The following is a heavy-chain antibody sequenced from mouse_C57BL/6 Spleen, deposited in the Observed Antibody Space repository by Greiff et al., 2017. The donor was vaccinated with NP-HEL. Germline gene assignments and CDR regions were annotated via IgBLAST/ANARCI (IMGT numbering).Heavy chain of an antibody. CDR2: ISSGSSTI. D-gene: IGHD1-1*01. CDR1: GFTFSDYG. V-gene: IGHV5-17*01. Sequence: EVHLVESGGGLVKPGGSLKLSCAASGFTFSDYGMHWVRQAPEKGLAWVAYISSGSSTIYYADTVKGRFTISRDNAKNTLFLQMTSLRSEDTAMYYCARTYGSRRYYFDYWGQGTTLTVSS. J-gene: IGHJ2*01. CDR3: ARTYGSRRYYFDY.